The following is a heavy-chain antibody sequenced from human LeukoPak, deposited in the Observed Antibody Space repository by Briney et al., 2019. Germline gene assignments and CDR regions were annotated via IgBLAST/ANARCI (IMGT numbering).Heavy chain of an antibody. V-gene: IGHV4-34*01. CDR2: INHSGST. CDR1: GGSFSGYY. Sequence: IPSETLSLTCAVYGGSFSGYYWSWIRQPPGKGLEWIGEINHSGSTNYNPSLKSRVTISVDTSKNQFSLKLSSVTAADTAVYYCARAGEMATYYYYGMDVWRQGTTVTVSS. D-gene: IGHD5-24*01. J-gene: IGHJ6*02. CDR3: ARAGEMATYYYYGMDV.